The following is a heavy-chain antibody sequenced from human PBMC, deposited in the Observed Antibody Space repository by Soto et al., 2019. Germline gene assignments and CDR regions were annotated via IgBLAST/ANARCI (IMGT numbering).Heavy chain of an antibody. D-gene: IGHD2-15*01. J-gene: IGHJ6*02. Sequence: GVSLSLSCISSGFTFRTYTMNWVRQAPGKGLEWVSGIRGFSPYTFYAESVKGRFTISRDNAKNSLYLQMNSLRVEDTAVYYCARDRGYDAHDYYYNAMDVWGQGTTVTVSS. CDR2: IRGFSPYT. CDR3: ARDRGYDAHDYYYNAMDV. V-gene: IGHV3-21*01. CDR1: GFTFRTYT.